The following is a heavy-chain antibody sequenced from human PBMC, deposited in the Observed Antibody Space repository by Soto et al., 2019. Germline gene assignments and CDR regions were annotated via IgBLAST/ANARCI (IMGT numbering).Heavy chain of an antibody. J-gene: IGHJ6*03. Sequence: GASVKVSCKASGGTFSSYTISWVRQAPGQGLEWMGRIIPILGIANYAQKFQGRVTITADKSTSTAYMELSSLRSEDTAVYYCARGRTTVMGYYYYYIDVWGKGTTVTVSS. CDR3: ARGRTTVMGYYYYYIDV. D-gene: IGHD4-17*01. V-gene: IGHV1-69*02. CDR1: GGTFSSYT. CDR2: IIPILGIA.